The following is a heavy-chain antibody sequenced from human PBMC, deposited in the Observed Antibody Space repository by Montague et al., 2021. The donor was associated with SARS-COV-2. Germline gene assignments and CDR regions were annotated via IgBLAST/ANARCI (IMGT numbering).Heavy chain of an antibody. CDR3: AKGFTSWPRGLFDY. J-gene: IGHJ4*02. V-gene: IGHV3-23*01. Sequence: SSSASGFPLSSYAMNWVRQAPGKGLEWVSSISGSDDTTYYADSVKGRFTITRDSSKNTLYLQMNSLRVEETAVYYCAKGFTSWPRGLFDYWGQGSLVTVSS. CDR2: ISGSDDTT. D-gene: IGHD2-2*01. CDR1: GFPLSSYA.